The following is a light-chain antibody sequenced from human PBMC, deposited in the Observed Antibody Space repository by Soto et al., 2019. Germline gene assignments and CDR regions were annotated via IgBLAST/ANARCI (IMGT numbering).Light chain of an antibody. J-gene: IGKJ4*01. V-gene: IGKV3-20*01. CDR2: GAS. Sequence: EIVLTQSPGTLSLSPGERAALSCRASQSVSSNYLAWYQQKPGQAPRLLIYGASSRATGIPERFSGSGSGTDFTLTISILEPEDFAVYYCHQYASSPLTFGGGTKVEIK. CDR1: QSVSSNY. CDR3: HQYASSPLT.